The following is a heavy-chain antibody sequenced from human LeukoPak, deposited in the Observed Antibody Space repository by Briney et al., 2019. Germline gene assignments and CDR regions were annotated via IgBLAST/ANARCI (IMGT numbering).Heavy chain of an antibody. CDR3: ARDFYSSGWFSR. CDR1: GVSISNYY. CDR2: IYYSGST. D-gene: IGHD6-19*01. Sequence: SETLSLTCTVSGVSISNYYWSWLRQPPGKGLEWIGYIYYSGSTNYNPSLKSRVAISVDTSKNQFSLKLSSVTAADTAVYYCARDFYSSGWFSRWGQGTLVTVSS. J-gene: IGHJ4*02. V-gene: IGHV4-59*01.